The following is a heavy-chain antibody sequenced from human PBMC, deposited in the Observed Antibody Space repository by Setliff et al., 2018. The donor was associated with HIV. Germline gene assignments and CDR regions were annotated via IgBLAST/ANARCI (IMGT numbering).Heavy chain of an antibody. V-gene: IGHV1-46*01. J-gene: IGHJ4*02. CDR1: GYTFTRYY. CDR3: ASAGGLRMNRGVVSDY. D-gene: IGHD3-10*01. Sequence: ASVKVSCKASGYTFTRYYMHWVRQAPGQGLEWMGMISPSGISTSYAQKFQGRVTMTRDTSTSTAYMELSSLRSEDTAVYYCASAGGLRMNRGVVSDYWGQGTLVTVSS. CDR2: ISPSGIST.